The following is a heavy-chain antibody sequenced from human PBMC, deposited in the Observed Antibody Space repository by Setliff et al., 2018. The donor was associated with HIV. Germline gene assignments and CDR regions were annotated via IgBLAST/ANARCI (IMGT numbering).Heavy chain of an antibody. D-gene: IGHD1-26*01. J-gene: IGHJ3*02. Sequence: GGSLRLSCAASGFTFSSYSFHWVRQAPGKGLEWVTVISHDGNNKFYADSVKGRFIISRDNSKDTVSLEMTSLTSKDTAMYYCARDRVEAERGAFDIWGQGTMVTVSS. CDR1: GFTFSSYS. CDR3: ARDRVEAERGAFDI. CDR2: ISHDGNNK. V-gene: IGHV3-30*01.